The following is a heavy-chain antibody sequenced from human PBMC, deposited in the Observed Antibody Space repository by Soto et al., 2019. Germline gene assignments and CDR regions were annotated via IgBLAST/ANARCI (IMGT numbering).Heavy chain of an antibody. CDR2: ISSSGSSG. CDR1: GFTFSSSQ. Sequence: GGSLRLSCAASGFTFSSSQMNWVRQAPGKGLEWLSYISSSGSSGYYADSVKGRFTIARDNAKKSLYLQMNSLRVEDTAVYYCAREGSSDAYDIWGQGTKVTVSS. CDR3: AREGSSDAYDI. J-gene: IGHJ3*02. V-gene: IGHV3-48*03. D-gene: IGHD3-10*01.